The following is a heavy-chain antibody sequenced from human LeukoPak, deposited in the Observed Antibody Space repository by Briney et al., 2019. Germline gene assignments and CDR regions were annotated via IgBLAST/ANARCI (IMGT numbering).Heavy chain of an antibody. CDR1: GGTFNNYA. CDR3: ARARSPSSGYLLRDHNWFDP. V-gene: IGHV1-69*05. CDR2: IIPIFGTA. J-gene: IGHJ5*02. Sequence: AVTVSFTASGGTFNNYAISWVRQAPGQGLEWVGGIIPIFGTANYAQKVQGRVTITTHESTTTAYMELSSLRSEDTAVYYCARARSPSSGYLLRDHNWFDPWGQGTLVTVSS. D-gene: IGHD3-22*01.